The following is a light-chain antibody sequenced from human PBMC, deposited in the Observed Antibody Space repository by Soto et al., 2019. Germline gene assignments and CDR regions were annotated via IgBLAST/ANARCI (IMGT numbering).Light chain of an antibody. CDR3: CSYAGSGTLV. J-gene: IGLJ3*02. V-gene: IGLV2-23*01. CDR1: SRDVGSYNF. CDR2: EGN. Sequence: QSALTQPASVSGSPGQSITMSCTGTSRDVGSYNFVSWYQQYPGKAPKLIIYEGNKRPSGVPNRFSGSKSGNTASLTISGLQAEDEADYHCCSYAGSGTLVFGGGTKLTVL.